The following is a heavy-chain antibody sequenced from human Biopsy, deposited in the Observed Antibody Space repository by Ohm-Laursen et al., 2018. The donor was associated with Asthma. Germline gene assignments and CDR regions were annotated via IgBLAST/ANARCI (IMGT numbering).Heavy chain of an antibody. J-gene: IGHJ6*02. D-gene: IGHD2-21*02. CDR1: GFTFDNYT. CDR3: ARGGLHYYEYYGMAV. CDR2: ISYDGRNT. V-gene: IGHV3-30*04. Sequence: SLRLSCAASGFTFDNYTMHWVRQAPGKGLEWVTIISYDGRNTYYADSVEGRFTISRDNSKNTLFLQMSSLRPEDTAVYYCARGGLHYYEYYGMAVWGQGTTVTVS.